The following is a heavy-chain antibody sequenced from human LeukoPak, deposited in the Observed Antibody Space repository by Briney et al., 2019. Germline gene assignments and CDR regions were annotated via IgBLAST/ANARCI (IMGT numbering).Heavy chain of an antibody. Sequence: SETLSLTCTVSGGSISSYYWSWIRQPAGKGLEWIGRIYTSGTTHYNPSLKSRVTMSVDTSKNQFSLKLSSVTAVDTAVYYCARDLSYGTFDYWGQGTLVTVSS. J-gene: IGHJ4*02. V-gene: IGHV4-4*07. CDR1: GGSISSYY. CDR3: ARDLSYGTFDY. D-gene: IGHD5-18*01. CDR2: IYTSGTT.